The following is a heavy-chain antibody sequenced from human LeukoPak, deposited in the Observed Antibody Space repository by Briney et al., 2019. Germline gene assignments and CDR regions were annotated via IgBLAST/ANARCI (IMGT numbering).Heavy chain of an antibody. D-gene: IGHD2-2*01. CDR1: GYTFTSYD. CDR3: AGVRGYDPVRGFDY. Sequence: ASVKVSCKASGYTFTSYDINWVRQATGQGLEWMGWMNPNSGNTGYAQKFQGRVTMTRNTSISTAYMELNSLRSEDTAVYYCAGVRGYDPVRGFDYWGQGTLVTVSS. CDR2: MNPNSGNT. J-gene: IGHJ4*02. V-gene: IGHV1-8*01.